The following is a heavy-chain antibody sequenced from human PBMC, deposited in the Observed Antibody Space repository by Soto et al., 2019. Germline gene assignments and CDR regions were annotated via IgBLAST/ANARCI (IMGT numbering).Heavy chain of an antibody. CDR1: GGSISSGGYY. V-gene: IGHV4-31*03. CDR3: ARALRYYDNSGYLYH. D-gene: IGHD3-22*01. Sequence: SETLSLTCTVSGGSISSGGYYWSWIRQHAGKGLEWIGNIYYSGSIYYNPSLKSRVTMSVDTSKNQFSLKLSSVTAVDTAVYYCARALRYYDNSGYLYHWGQGTLVTVS. CDR2: IYYSGSI. J-gene: IGHJ5*02.